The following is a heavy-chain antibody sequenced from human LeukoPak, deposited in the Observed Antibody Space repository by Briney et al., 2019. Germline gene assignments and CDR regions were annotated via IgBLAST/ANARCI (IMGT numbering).Heavy chain of an antibody. V-gene: IGHV3-74*01. D-gene: IGHD3-16*01. Sequence: GGSLRLPCAASGFAFSSYWMHWVRRAPGKGLVWVSRIKSDGITTTYADSVKGRFTISRDNAKNTLYLQMNGLRAEDTAVYYCAFRLRDYVWGSYSDWGQGTLVSVSS. J-gene: IGHJ4*02. CDR3: AFRLRDYVWGSYSD. CDR2: IKSDGITT. CDR1: GFAFSSYW.